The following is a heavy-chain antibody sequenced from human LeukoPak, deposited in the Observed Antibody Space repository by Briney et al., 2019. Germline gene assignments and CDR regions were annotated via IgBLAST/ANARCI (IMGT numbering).Heavy chain of an antibody. CDR3: AREGYFDWLLSEPDY. CDR2: IYYSGST. V-gene: IGHV4-39*02. D-gene: IGHD3-9*01. CDR1: GGSISSSSYY. Sequence: PSETLSLTCTVSGGSISSSSYYWGWIRQPPGKGLEWIGSIYYSGSTYYNPSLKSRVTISVDTSKNQFSLKLSSVTAADTAVYYCAREGYFDWLLSEPDYWGQGTLVTVSS. J-gene: IGHJ4*02.